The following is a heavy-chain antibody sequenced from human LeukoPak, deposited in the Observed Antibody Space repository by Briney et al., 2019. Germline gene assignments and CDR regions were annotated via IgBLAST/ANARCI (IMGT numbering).Heavy chain of an antibody. Sequence: SETLSLTCTVSGYSVSGGYYWGWIRQPPGKGLEWIGSMYHSGDTYYNPSLKSRVTISVDTSKNQLSLKLSSVTAADTAVYYCARAGSGWSDYYYGMDVWGQGTTVTVSS. D-gene: IGHD6-19*01. J-gene: IGHJ6*02. CDR2: MYHSGDT. CDR3: ARAGSGWSDYYYGMDV. CDR1: GYSVSGGYY. V-gene: IGHV4-38-2*02.